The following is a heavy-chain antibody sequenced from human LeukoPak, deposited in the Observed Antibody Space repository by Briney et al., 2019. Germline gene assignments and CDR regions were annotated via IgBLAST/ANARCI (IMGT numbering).Heavy chain of an antibody. D-gene: IGHD2-21*01. CDR3: ARVPVKAYCGGDCYIDY. CDR2: IIPILGIA. CDR1: GGTFSSYT. J-gene: IGHJ4*02. V-gene: IGHV1-69*02. Sequence: LVKVSCKASGGTFSSYTISWVRQAPGQGLEWMGRIIPILGIANYAQKFQGRVTITADKSTSTAYMELSSLRSEDTAVYYCARVPVKAYCGGDCYIDYWGQGTLVTVSS.